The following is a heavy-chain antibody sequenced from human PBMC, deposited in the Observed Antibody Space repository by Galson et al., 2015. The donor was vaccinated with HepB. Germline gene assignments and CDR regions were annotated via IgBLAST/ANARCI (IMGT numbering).Heavy chain of an antibody. CDR3: ARGNRFSGFDY. Sequence: SLRLSCAASGFTFSSYWMHWVRQAPGKGLVWVSRINSDGSSTSYADSVKGRFTISRDNAKNTLYLQMNSLRAEDTAVYYCARGNRFSGFDYWGQGTLVTVSS. V-gene: IGHV3-74*01. CDR1: GFTFSSYW. CDR2: INSDGSST. J-gene: IGHJ4*02. D-gene: IGHD1-14*01.